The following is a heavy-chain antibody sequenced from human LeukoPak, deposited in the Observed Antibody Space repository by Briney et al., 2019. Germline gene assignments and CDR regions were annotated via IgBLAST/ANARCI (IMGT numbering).Heavy chain of an antibody. V-gene: IGHV3-15*01. CDR3: LAGTY. Sequence: GGSLRLSCAGSGFTFGNAGMSWVRQAPGKGLEWVGRIKSKTDGATTDYAAPAKGRFIISRDDLNKTLYLQMNSLKTEDTALYYCLAGTYWGQGTLVTVSS. CDR2: IKSKTDGATT. J-gene: IGHJ4*02. D-gene: IGHD3-10*01. CDR1: GFTFGNAG.